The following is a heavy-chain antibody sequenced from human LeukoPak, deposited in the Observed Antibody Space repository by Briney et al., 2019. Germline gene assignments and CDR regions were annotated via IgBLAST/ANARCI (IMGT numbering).Heavy chain of an antibody. V-gene: IGHV4-39*01. Sequence: PSETLSLTCSVSGDSVSSNNYYWGWIRQPPGKGLEWIGSIYYSESTYYNPSLKSRVTISVDTSKNQFSLKLSSVTAADTAVYYCARRSYYDSSGIFDYWGQGTLVTVSS. CDR1: GDSVSSNNYY. D-gene: IGHD3-22*01. CDR3: ARRSYYDSSGIFDY. J-gene: IGHJ4*02. CDR2: IYYSEST.